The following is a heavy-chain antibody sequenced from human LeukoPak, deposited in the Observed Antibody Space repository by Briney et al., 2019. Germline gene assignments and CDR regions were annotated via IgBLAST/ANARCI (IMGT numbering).Heavy chain of an antibody. V-gene: IGHV3-7*01. J-gene: IGHJ6*02. CDR1: GFTFSSYW. CDR2: TDQVESEK. D-gene: IGHD1-26*01. Sequence: GGSLRLSCAASGFTFSSYWMSWVRRGPGKGLEWVANTDQVESEKYYVDSVKGRFAISRDNAKNSLYLQMNSLRAEDTAVYYCAREYSGSYSFYYYYGMDVWGQGTTVTVSS. CDR3: AREYSGSYSFYYYYGMDV.